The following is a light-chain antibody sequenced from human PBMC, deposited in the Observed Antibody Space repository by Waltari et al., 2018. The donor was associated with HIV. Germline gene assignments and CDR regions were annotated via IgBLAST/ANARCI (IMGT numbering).Light chain of an antibody. CDR3: MQALQTPHT. Sequence: VMTQAPLSLPVFPGESESLSYKSLQSLLHPDGEYFLDWYLQRPGQPPQLLIYLGSHRASGVPTIYISSGSGTHLTLHITCVASVDVGLYFCMQALQTPHTFGQGTRVEIK. CDR2: LGS. CDR1: QSLLHPDGEYF. V-gene: IGKV2-28*01. J-gene: IGKJ2*01.